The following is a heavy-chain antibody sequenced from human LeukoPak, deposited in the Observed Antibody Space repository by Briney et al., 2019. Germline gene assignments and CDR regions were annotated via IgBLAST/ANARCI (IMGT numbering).Heavy chain of an antibody. CDR1: GFTFSSYW. J-gene: IGHJ4*02. D-gene: IGHD5-18*01. V-gene: IGHV3-7*01. Sequence: GGSLRLSCAASGFTFSSYWMSWVRQAPGKGLEWVANIKQDGSEKYYVDSVKGRFTISRDNAKNSLYLQMNSLRAEDTAVYYCARASVDTAMVARYYFDYWGQGTLVTVSS. CDR2: IKQDGSEK. CDR3: ARASVDTAMVARYYFDY.